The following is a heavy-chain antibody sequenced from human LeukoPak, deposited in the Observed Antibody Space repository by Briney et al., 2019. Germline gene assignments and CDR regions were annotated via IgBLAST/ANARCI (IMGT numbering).Heavy chain of an antibody. Sequence: QPGVSLRLTCAASGLTFSTYAMSWLRQAPGQGLEWLSGISGSGYTNYEDSVKGRFTVSRDNAKNSVYLQMNSLRAEDTAVYYCAGPTCLRGGYCSTNPWGQGTLVTVSS. CDR2: ISGSGYT. J-gene: IGHJ5*02. V-gene: IGHV3-23*01. CDR3: AGPTCLRGGYCSTNP. CDR1: GLTFSTYA. D-gene: IGHD2-2*01.